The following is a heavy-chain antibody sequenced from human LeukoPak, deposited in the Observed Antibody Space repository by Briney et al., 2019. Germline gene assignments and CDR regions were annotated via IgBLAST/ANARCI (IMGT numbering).Heavy chain of an antibody. D-gene: IGHD3-16*01. V-gene: IGHV3-21*01. CDR3: ARAYDDYVWGSLYYFDY. J-gene: IGHJ4*02. CDR1: GFTFSSYS. CDR2: ISSSSSYI. Sequence: PGGSLRLSCAASGFTFSSYSMNWVRQAPGKGLEWVSSISSSSSYIYYADSVKGRFTISRDNAKNSLYLQMNSLRAEDTAVYYCARAYDDYVWGSLYYFDYWGQGTLVTVSS.